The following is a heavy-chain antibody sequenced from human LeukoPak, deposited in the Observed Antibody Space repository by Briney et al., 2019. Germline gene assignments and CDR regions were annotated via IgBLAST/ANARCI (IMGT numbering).Heavy chain of an antibody. CDR3: ARGPITNDFWSGYYSDY. CDR1: GGTFSSYT. J-gene: IGHJ4*02. D-gene: IGHD3-3*01. V-gene: IGHV1-69*02. Sequence: ASVKVSCKASGGTFSSYTISWVRQAPGQGLEWMGRIILILGIANYAQKFQGRVTITADKSTSTAYMELSSLRSEDTAVYYCARGPITNDFWSGYYSDYWGQGTLVTVSS. CDR2: IILILGIA.